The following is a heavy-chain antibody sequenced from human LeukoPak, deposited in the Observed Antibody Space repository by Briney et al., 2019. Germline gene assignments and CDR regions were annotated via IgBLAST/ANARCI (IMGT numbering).Heavy chain of an antibody. J-gene: IGHJ3*02. V-gene: IGHV4-31*03. CDR2: IYYSGST. CDR3: ARARLRGGQAGRAFDI. Sequence: SETLSLTCTVSGGSISSGGYYWSWIRQHPGKGLEWIGYIYYSGSTYHNPSLKSRVTISVDTSKNQFSLKLSSVTAADTAVYYCARARLRGGQAGRAFDIWGQGTMVTVSS. D-gene: IGHD3-3*01. CDR1: GGSISSGGYY.